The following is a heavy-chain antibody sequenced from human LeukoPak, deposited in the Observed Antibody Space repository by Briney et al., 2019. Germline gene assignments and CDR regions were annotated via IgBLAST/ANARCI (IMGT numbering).Heavy chain of an antibody. D-gene: IGHD2-2*01. CDR2: IQFDGSYK. CDR1: GFTCGSSA. CDR3: ATHCSGTACHRDY. V-gene: IGHV3-30*02. Sequence: GGSLRLSCAASGFTCGSSAMHWVRQAPGKGLECVAFIQFDGSYKHYSDSVKGRFTISRDNSKNTLYLEMNSLRPEDTAVYYCATHCSGTACHRDYWGQGTLVTVSS. J-gene: IGHJ4*02.